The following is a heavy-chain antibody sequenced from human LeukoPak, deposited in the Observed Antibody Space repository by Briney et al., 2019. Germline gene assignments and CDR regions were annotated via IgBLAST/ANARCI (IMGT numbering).Heavy chain of an antibody. CDR2: IYNSANT. CDR3: ARHSRSAYTGYENAFDI. CDR1: GDSISSSSYC. Sequence: PPETLSLTCTVSGDSISSSSYCWDWIRQPPGKGLEWIGNIYNSANTHYNPSLKTRITMSVDTSKNQFSLKLNSVTAADTGIYYCARHSRSAYTGYENAFDIWGQGTMVTVSS. J-gene: IGHJ3*02. D-gene: IGHD5-12*01. V-gene: IGHV4-39*01.